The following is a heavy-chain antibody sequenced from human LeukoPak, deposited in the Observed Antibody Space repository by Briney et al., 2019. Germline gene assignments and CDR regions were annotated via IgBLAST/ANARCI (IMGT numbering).Heavy chain of an antibody. J-gene: IGHJ3*02. CDR2: IYYSGST. CDR3: ARGRDYYDSSGYYSAAFDI. CDR1: GGSISSYY. V-gene: IGHV4-59*01. D-gene: IGHD3-22*01. Sequence: SETLSLTCTVSGGSISSYYWSWIRQPPGKGLEWIGYIYYSGSTNYNPSLKSRVTISVDTSKNQFSLKLSSVTAADTAVYYCARGRDYYDSSGYYSAAFDIWAQGTMVTVSS.